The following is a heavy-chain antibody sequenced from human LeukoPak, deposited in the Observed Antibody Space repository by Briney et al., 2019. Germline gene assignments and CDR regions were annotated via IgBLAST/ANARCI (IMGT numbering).Heavy chain of an antibody. CDR2: IYSGGST. J-gene: IGHJ4*02. CDR1: GSTVSSNY. Sequence: GGSLRLSCAASGSTVSSNYMSWVRQAPGKGLEWVSVIYSGGSTYYAGSVKGRFTISRDNSKNTLYLQMNSLRAEDTAVYYCAREFYSSSWYRDYWGQGTLVTVSS. V-gene: IGHV3-66*01. CDR3: AREFYSSSWYRDY. D-gene: IGHD6-13*01.